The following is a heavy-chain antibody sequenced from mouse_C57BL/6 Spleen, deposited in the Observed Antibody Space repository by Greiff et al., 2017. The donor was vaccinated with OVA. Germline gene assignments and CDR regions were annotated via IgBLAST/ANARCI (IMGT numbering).Heavy chain of an antibody. V-gene: IGHV3-6*01. J-gene: IGHJ3*01. Sequence: ESGPGLVKPSQSLSLTCSVTGYSITSGYYWNWIRQFPGNKLEWMGYISYDGSNNYNPSLKNRISITRDTSKNQFFLKLNSVTTEDTATYYCASSPYYYGSSPFAYWGQGTLVTVSA. CDR1: GYSITSGYY. D-gene: IGHD1-1*01. CDR2: ISYDGSN. CDR3: ASSPYYYGSSPFAY.